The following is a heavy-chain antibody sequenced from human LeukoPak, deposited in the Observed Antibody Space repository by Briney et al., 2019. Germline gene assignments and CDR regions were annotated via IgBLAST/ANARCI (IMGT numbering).Heavy chain of an antibody. D-gene: IGHD3-22*01. Sequence: GGSLRLSCAASGFTVSRNYMSWVRQAPGKGREWVSVIYSGGSTYYADSVKGRFTISRDNSKNTLYLQMNSLRAEDTAVYYCARYYYYDGSSYYHHFDYWGQGTLVTVSS. J-gene: IGHJ4*02. CDR2: IYSGGST. CDR3: ARYYYYDGSSYYHHFDY. V-gene: IGHV3-53*01. CDR1: GFTVSRNY.